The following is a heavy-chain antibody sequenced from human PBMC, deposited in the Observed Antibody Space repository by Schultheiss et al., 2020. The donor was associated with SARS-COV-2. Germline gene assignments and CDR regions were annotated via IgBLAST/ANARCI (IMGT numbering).Heavy chain of an antibody. CDR1: GGTFSSYA. J-gene: IGHJ4*02. V-gene: IGHV1-69*04. CDR2: IIPILGIA. Sequence: SVKVSCKASGGTFSSYAISWVRQAPGQGLEWMGRIIPILGIANYAQKFQGRVTMTTDTSTSTAYMELSRLRSDDTAVYYCTSGSFDYWGQGTLVTVSS. D-gene: IGHD3-10*01. CDR3: TSGSFDY.